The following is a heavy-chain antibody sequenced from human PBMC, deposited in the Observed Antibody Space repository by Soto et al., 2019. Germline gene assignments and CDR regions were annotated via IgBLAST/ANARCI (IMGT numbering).Heavy chain of an antibody. CDR3: ARSVGEYYYGMDV. CDR2: FYYSGST. D-gene: IGHD1-26*01. J-gene: IGHJ6*02. Sequence: SETLSLTCTVSGASITSTSYHWGWIRQPPGKGLEWIGNFYYSGSTYYNPSLRSRVTISVDASKNQFSVKLSSVTATDTAVYYCARSVGEYYYGMDVWGQGTTVTVSS. CDR1: GASITSTSYH. V-gene: IGHV4-39*01.